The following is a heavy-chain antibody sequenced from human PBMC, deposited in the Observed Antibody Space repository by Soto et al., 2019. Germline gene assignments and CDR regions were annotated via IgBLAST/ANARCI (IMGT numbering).Heavy chain of an antibody. CDR1: GGSISSGTSS. CDR3: ARARSGYYYFDY. V-gene: IGHV4-30-2*01. J-gene: IGHJ4*02. Sequence: QLQLQESGSGLVKPSQTLSLTCAVSGGSISSGTSSWSWIRQPPGKGLEWIGYIYHSGSTYYNPSLQSRVTISIDKSKNQFSLNLSSVTAADTAVYYCARARSGYYYFDYWGQGTLVTVSS. CDR2: IYHSGST. D-gene: IGHD3-3*01.